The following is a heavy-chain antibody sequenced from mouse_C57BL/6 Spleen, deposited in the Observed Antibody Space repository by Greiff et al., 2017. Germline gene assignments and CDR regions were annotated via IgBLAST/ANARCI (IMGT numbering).Heavy chain of an antibody. CDR1: GYTFTSYW. CDR2: IYPGNSDT. J-gene: IGHJ2*01. CDR3: TTPVVATRGFDY. D-gene: IGHD1-1*01. V-gene: IGHV1-5*01. Sequence: VQLQQSGTVLARPGASVKMSCKTSGYTFTSYWMHWVKQRPGQGLEWIGAIYPGNSDTSYNQKFKGKAKLTAVTSASTAYMELSSLTNEDSAVYYGTTPVVATRGFDYWGQGTTLTVSS.